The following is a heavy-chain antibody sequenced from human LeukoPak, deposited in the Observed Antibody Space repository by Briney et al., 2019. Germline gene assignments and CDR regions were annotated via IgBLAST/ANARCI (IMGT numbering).Heavy chain of an antibody. D-gene: IGHD4-17*01. CDR2: IYSGGST. CDR3: ARAAFTVTHEPIDY. CDR1: GFTVSSNY. V-gene: IGHV3-66*01. Sequence: GGSLRPSCAASGFTVSSNYMNWVRQAPGKGLEWVSVIYSGGSTYYADSVKGRFTISRDNSKNTLYLQMNSLRAEDTAVYYCARAAFTVTHEPIDYWGQGTLVTVSS. J-gene: IGHJ4*02.